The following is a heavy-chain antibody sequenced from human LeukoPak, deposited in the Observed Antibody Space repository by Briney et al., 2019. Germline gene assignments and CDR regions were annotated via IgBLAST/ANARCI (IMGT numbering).Heavy chain of an antibody. CDR1: GFSFSNYG. V-gene: IGHV3-30*18. J-gene: IGHJ1*01. D-gene: IGHD1-14*01. CDR3: AKNPTDEAPPAEYFQH. CDR2: ISYEGSNN. Sequence: GGSLRLSCAASGFSFSNYGMHWVRQAPGKGLEWVADISYEGSNNYHADSVKGRFTISRDNSKNTLYLQMNSLRAEDTAVYYCAKNPTDEAPPAEYFQHWGQGTLVTVSS.